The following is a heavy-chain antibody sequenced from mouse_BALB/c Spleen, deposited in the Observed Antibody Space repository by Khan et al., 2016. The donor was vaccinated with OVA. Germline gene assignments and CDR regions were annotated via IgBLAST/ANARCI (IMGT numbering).Heavy chain of an antibody. V-gene: IGHV3-2*02. D-gene: IGHD1-1*01. J-gene: IGHJ2*01. CDR1: GYSITSDYA. Sequence: EVELVESGPGLVKPSQSLSLTCTVTGYSITSDYAWNWIRQFPGNKLEWMGFISYSGNTNYNPSLKSRTSITRDTTKNQFFLQLNSVTIEDTATYYCARVYGGDFDYWGQGTTLTVSS. CDR2: ISYSGNT. CDR3: ARVYGGDFDY.